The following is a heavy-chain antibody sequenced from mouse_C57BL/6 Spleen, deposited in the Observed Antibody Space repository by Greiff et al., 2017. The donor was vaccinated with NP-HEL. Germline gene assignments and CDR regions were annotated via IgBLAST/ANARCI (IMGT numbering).Heavy chain of an antibody. V-gene: IGHV5-17*01. Sequence: DVMLVESGGGLVKPGGSLKLSCAASGFTFSDYGMHWVRQAPEKGLEWVAYISSGSSTIYYADTVKGRFTISRDNAKNTLFLQMTSLRSEDTAMYYCARSYYGNHFDYWGQGTTLTVSS. J-gene: IGHJ2*01. CDR3: ARSYYGNHFDY. D-gene: IGHD2-1*01. CDR1: GFTFSDYG. CDR2: ISSGSSTI.